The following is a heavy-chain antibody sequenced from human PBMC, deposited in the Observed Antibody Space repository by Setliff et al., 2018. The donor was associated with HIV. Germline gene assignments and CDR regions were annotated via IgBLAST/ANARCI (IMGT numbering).Heavy chain of an antibody. CDR2: IFYTGRT. V-gene: IGHV4-39*07. Sequence: LSLTCTVSGGSLGSSDYYWGWIRQPPGKGLEWIGSIFYTGRTTYNPSLRSRVTISLDTSKTQFSLSLTSVTAADTAMYYCARRGKTENSYVLNWFDPWGQGILVTVSS. D-gene: IGHD5-18*01. CDR3: ARRGKTENSYVLNWFDP. J-gene: IGHJ5*02. CDR1: GGSLGSSDYY.